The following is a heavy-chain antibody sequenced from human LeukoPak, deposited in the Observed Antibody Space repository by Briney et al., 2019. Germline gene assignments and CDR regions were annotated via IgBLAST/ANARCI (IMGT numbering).Heavy chain of an antibody. CDR3: ARDRAEAAAGGWTEEVDY. Sequence: GRSLRLSCAASGFTFSSYGMHWVRQAPGKGLERVAVIWYDGSNKYYADSVKGRLTISRDNSKNTLYLQMNSLRAEDTAVYYCARDRAEAAAGGWTEEVDYWGQGTLVTVSS. D-gene: IGHD6-13*01. J-gene: IGHJ4*02. V-gene: IGHV3-33*01. CDR1: GFTFSSYG. CDR2: IWYDGSNK.